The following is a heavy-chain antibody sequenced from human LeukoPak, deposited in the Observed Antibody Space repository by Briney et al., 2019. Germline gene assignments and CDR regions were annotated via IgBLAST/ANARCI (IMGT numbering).Heavy chain of an antibody. Sequence: PGGSLRLSCAASGFTVSDNYMSWVRQAPGKGLEWVSVIYSDGSTYYADSVKGRFTISRDNSKNTLYLQMNSLRAEDTAVYYCARDAPTTLEYYFDCWGQGTLVTVSS. CDR2: IYSDGST. D-gene: IGHD1-1*01. CDR1: GFTVSDNY. J-gene: IGHJ4*02. V-gene: IGHV3-66*01. CDR3: ARDAPTTLEYYFDC.